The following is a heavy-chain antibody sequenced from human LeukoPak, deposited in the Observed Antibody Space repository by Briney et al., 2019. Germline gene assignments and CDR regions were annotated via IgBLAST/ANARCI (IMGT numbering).Heavy chain of an antibody. J-gene: IGHJ4*02. D-gene: IGHD3-10*01. CDR1: GFTFSNAW. CDR2: IKSKTDGGTT. V-gene: IGHV3-15*01. Sequence: GGSLRLSCAASGFTFSNAWMSWVRQAPGKGLEWVGRIKSKTDGGTTDYAAPVKGRFTISRDGSKNTLYLQMNSLKTEDTAVYYCTTDGDYGSGSPDYWGQGTLVTVSS. CDR3: TTDGDYGSGSPDY.